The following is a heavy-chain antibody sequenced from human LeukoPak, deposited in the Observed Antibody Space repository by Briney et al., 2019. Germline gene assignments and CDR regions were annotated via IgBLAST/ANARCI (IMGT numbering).Heavy chain of an antibody. CDR2: ISGRGCST. CDR3: AKGFYDFWSCYANDY. Sequence: GGSLRLSCAASGFTFSSYAMSWVRPAPGKGLEGGSAISGRGCSTYYADSVKGPFTISRNNSKNTLYLQMNSLSAEDTAVYCCAKGFYDFWSCYANDYWGPGILVTVSS. J-gene: IGHJ4*02. CDR1: GFTFSSYA. V-gene: IGHV3-23*01. D-gene: IGHD3-3*01.